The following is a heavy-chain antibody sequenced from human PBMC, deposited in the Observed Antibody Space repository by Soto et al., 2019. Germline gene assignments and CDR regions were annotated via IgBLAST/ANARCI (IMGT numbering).Heavy chain of an antibody. J-gene: IGHJ5*02. V-gene: IGHV4-34*01. CDR1: GGSFSGYY. CDR3: ARCAVAGAKYNWSDP. CDR2: INHSGST. Sequence: SETLSLTCAVYGGSFSGYYWSWIRQPPGKGLEWIGEINHSGSTNYNPSLKSRVTISVDTSKNQFSLKLSSVTAADTAVYYCARCAVAGAKYNWSDPWGQGTLVTVSS. D-gene: IGHD6-19*01.